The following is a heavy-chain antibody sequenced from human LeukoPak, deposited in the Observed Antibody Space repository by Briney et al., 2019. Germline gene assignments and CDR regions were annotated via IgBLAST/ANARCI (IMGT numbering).Heavy chain of an antibody. V-gene: IGHV4-61*02. CDR1: GDSISSGDYY. J-gene: IGHJ6*03. D-gene: IGHD3-22*01. CDR2: ISSSGST. CDR3: AREKYYYDSSGYRDYMDV. Sequence: PSETLSLTCTVSGDSISSGDYYWSWIRQPAGKGLEWIGRISSSGSTNYNPSLKSRVTISVDTSKNQFSLKLSSVTAADTAVYYCAREKYYYDSSGYRDYMDVWGKGTTVTVSS.